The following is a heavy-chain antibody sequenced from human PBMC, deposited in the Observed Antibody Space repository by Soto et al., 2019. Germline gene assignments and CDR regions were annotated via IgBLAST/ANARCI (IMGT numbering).Heavy chain of an antibody. CDR2: IIPIFGTA. V-gene: IGHV1-69*13. Sequence: ASVKVSCKASGGTFSSYAISWVRQAPGQGLEWMGGIIPIFGTANYAQKFQGRVTITADESTSTAYMELSSLRSEDTAVYYCARDSSGYYPAPSYFDSWGQGTLVTVSS. CDR3: ARDSSGYYPAPSYFDS. D-gene: IGHD3-22*01. J-gene: IGHJ4*02. CDR1: GGTFSSYA.